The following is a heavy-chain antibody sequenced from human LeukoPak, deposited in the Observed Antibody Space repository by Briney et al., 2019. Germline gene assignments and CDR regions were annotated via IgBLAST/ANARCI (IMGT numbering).Heavy chain of an antibody. D-gene: IGHD6-6*01. CDR1: GGSFSGYY. CDR2: INHSGST. J-gene: IGHJ4*02. CDR3: ATPNGIAARLFDY. Sequence: SETLSLTCAVYGGSFSGYYWSWIRQPPGKGLEWIGEINHSGSTNYNPSLKSRVTISVDTSKNQFSLKLSSVTAADTAVYYCATPNGIAARLFDYWGQGTLVTVSS. V-gene: IGHV4-34*01.